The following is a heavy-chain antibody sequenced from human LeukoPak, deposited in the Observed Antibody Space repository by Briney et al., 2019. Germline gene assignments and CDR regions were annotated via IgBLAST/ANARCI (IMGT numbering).Heavy chain of an antibody. Sequence: PGESLKISCRAFGYSFTTFWIAWVRQMPGKGLEWMAIINPFNSETRFSPSFQGHVTISADKSISTAYLQWSSLKASDTAMYYCARARYCSGGTCYPDYWGQGTLVTVSS. CDR2: INPFNSET. CDR1: GYSFTTFW. D-gene: IGHD2-15*01. V-gene: IGHV5-51*01. CDR3: ARARYCSGGTCYPDY. J-gene: IGHJ4*02.